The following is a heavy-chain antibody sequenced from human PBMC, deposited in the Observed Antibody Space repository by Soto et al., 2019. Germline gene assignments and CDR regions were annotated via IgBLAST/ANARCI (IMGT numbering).Heavy chain of an antibody. Sequence: EVQLLESGXGLVQPGGSLXLXXATTGFTFISHAMTWVRQAPGKGLEWVSAIRPSGAGTFYADSVKGRFTXPREXSKXXXXXXXXXXXXXXXAXXYCAXCTVXTXLXSGXXXWFXXWGQ. V-gene: IGHV3-23*01. CDR1: GFTFISHA. CDR3: AXCTVXTXLXSGXXXWFXX. CDR2: IRPSGAGT. D-gene: IGHD6-19*01. J-gene: IGHJ5*02.